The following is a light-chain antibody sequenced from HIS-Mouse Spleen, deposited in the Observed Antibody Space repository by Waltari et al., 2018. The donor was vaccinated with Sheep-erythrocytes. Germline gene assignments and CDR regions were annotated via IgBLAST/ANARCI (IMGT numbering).Light chain of an antibody. J-gene: IGKJ2*01. V-gene: IGKV4-1*01. Sequence: DIVMTQSPDSLAVSLGERATINCKSSQSVLYSSNNKNYLAWYQQKPGQAPRLLIYGASSRATGIPDRFSGSGSGTDFTLTISRLEPEDFAVYYCQQYGSSPTFGQGTKLEIK. CDR1: QSVLYSSNNKNY. CDR2: GAS. CDR3: QQYGSSPT.